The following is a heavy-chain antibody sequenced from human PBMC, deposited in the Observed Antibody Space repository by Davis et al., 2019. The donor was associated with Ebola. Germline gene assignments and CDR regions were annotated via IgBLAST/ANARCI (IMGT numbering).Heavy chain of an antibody. J-gene: IGHJ6*02. CDR3: ARHGGIVVVPAATRYYYGMDV. D-gene: IGHD2-2*01. CDR2: IYYSGST. Sequence: SETLSLTCAVYGGSFSGYYWSWIRQPPGKGLEWIGSIYYSGSTYYNPSLKSRVTISVDTSKNQFSLKLSSVTAADTAVYYCARHGGIVVVPAATRYYYGMDVWGQGTTVTVSS. V-gene: IGHV4-34*01. CDR1: GGSFSGYY.